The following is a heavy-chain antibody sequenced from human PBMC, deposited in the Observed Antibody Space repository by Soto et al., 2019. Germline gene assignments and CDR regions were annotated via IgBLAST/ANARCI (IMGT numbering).Heavy chain of an antibody. V-gene: IGHV2-5*02. J-gene: IGHJ4*02. CDR2: IYWDDDK. CDR1: GFSLSTSGVG. Sequence: QITLKESGPTLVKPTQTLTLTCTVSGFSLSTSGVGVGWIRQPPGKALEWLALIYWDDDKRYSPSLKSRLTITKDTSKNPVVLTMTTMDPVDTATYYCAHSLAASNYGGYEPINSFDYWGQGTLFTVSS. CDR3: AHSLAASNYGGYEPINSFDY. D-gene: IGHD4-17*01.